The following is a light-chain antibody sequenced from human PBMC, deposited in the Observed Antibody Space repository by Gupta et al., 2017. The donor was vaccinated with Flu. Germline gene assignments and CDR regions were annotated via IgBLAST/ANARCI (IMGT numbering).Light chain of an antibody. V-gene: IGLV1-40*01. CDR2: GNS. Sequence: HSVLPQPPSVPGAPGPRVTISCTGSSSNIGAGYDVHWYQQLPGTAPKLLIYGNSNRPSGVPDRFSGSKSGTSASLAITGLQAEDEADYYCQSYDSSLSGSWVFGGGTKLTVL. CDR3: QSYDSSLSGSWV. J-gene: IGLJ3*02. CDR1: SSNIGAGYD.